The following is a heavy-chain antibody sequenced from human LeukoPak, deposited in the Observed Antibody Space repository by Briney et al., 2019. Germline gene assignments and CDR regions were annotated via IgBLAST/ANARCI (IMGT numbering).Heavy chain of an antibody. Sequence: PGAPLRLTCAGSGFTFSNYGLSWVRHAPGKGLEWVSTISFSGDNTHYADSVKGRFTISRDNFKNTVYLQMSSLRAEDAAIYYCARDSGGTFLFDSWGQGTLVTVAS. J-gene: IGHJ4*02. CDR1: GFTFSNYG. CDR3: ARDSGGTFLFDS. CDR2: ISFSGDNT. V-gene: IGHV3-23*01. D-gene: IGHD1-26*01.